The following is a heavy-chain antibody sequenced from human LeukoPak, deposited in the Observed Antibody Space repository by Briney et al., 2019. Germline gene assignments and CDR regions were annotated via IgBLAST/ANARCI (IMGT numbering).Heavy chain of an antibody. J-gene: IGHJ4*02. Sequence: GGTLRLSCAASGFTFSSYGMSWVRQAPGKGLEWVSAITGSGGRTYYADSVKGRFTISRDNSKNTLYLQMNSLRAEDTAIYYCAKEYTGTFSPFPSYFDNWGQGTLVTVSS. CDR2: ITGSGGRT. CDR1: GFTFSSYG. D-gene: IGHD1-26*01. V-gene: IGHV3-23*01. CDR3: AKEYTGTFSPFPSYFDN.